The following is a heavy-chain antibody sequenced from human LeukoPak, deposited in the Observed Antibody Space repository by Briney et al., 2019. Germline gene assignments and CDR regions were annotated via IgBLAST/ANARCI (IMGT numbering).Heavy chain of an antibody. CDR1: GYTFTGYY. Sequence: WASVKVSCKASGYTFTGYYMHWVRQAPGQGLEWMAWINPNSGGTYYAQNFHDRITMTRDTSISTAYMELSRLRSDDTAIYYCARANALYCSSTSCLFDNWGQGTLVTVSS. CDR3: ARANALYCSSTSCLFDN. J-gene: IGHJ4*02. D-gene: IGHD2-2*01. V-gene: IGHV1-2*02. CDR2: INPNSGGT.